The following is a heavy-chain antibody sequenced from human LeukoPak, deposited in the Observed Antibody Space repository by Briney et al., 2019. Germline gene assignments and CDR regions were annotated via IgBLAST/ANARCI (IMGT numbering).Heavy chain of an antibody. CDR3: ARASGSYGSGSYYYYGMDV. Sequence: SETLSLTCAVSGYSISSGYYWGWIRQPPGKGLEWIGSIFHSGSTYYNPSLKSRVNMSVDTSKNQISLKLSSVAAADTAVYYCARASGSYGSGSYYYYGMDVWGKGTTVTVSS. CDR2: IFHSGST. V-gene: IGHV4-38-2*01. J-gene: IGHJ6*04. CDR1: GYSISSGYY. D-gene: IGHD3-10*01.